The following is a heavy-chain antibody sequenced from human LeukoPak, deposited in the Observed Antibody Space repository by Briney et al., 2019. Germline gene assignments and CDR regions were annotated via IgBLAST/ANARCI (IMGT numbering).Heavy chain of an antibody. CDR2: ISAYNGNT. V-gene: IGHV1-18*01. CDR1: GYTFTSYG. CDR3: ATDRLHNDAFDI. D-gene: IGHD4-11*01. J-gene: IGHJ3*02. Sequence: ASVKVSCKASGYTFTSYGISWVRQAPGQGLEWMGWISAYNGNTNYAQKLQGRVTMAEDTSTDTAYMELSSLRSEDTAVYYCATDRLHNDAFDIWGQGTMVTVSS.